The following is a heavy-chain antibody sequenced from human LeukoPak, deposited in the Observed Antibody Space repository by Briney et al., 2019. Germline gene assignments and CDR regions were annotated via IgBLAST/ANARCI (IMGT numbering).Heavy chain of an antibody. D-gene: IGHD6-13*01. CDR2: INPNSGGT. CDR1: GYTFTGYY. Sequence: ASVKVSCKASGYTFTGYYMHWVRQAPGQGLEWMGWINPNSGGTNYAQKFQGRVTMTRDTSISTAYMELSRLRSDDTAVCYCARDLGGEQLVDDYWGQGTLVTVSS. V-gene: IGHV1-2*02. CDR3: ARDLGGEQLVDDY. J-gene: IGHJ4*02.